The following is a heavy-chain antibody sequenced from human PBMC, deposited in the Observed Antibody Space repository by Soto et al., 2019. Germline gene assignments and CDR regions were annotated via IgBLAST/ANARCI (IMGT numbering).Heavy chain of an antibody. J-gene: IGHJ5*02. CDR2: ISKDGMNK. CDR3: ARDMYSSDYFVKWFEP. CDR1: GFSFSSYA. D-gene: IGHD6-19*01. V-gene: IGHV3-30*04. Sequence: QVRLVESGGGVVEPGRSLRLSCTDSGFSFSSYAMYWFRQPPGKGLEWVAVISKDGMNKNYADSVKGRVTVSRDNANYSLELQLNSLRAEDTAMYYCARDMYSSDYFVKWFEPCGQGTLVTVSS.